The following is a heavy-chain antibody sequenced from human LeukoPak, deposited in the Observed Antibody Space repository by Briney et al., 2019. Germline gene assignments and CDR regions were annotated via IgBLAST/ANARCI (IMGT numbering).Heavy chain of an antibody. CDR3: VKGSLTAYYTFDY. CDR2: ISDSGANT. V-gene: IGHV3-23*01. J-gene: IGHJ4*02. Sequence: GGSLRLSCAASGFTFSNYAMSWVRQAPGKGLEWVSSISDSGANTYYADSVKGRITISRDKSKNTLNLQMNSLRAEDTAVYYCVKGSLTAYYTFDYWGQGTLVTVSS. CDR1: GFTFSNYA. D-gene: IGHD3-9*01.